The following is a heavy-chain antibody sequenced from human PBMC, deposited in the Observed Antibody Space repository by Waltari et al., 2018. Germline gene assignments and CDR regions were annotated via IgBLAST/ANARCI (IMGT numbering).Heavy chain of an antibody. V-gene: IGHV3-23*01. Sequence: EVKLLESGGGLVQTGGSLRLSCAASGFTFSSYAMSWVRQAPGKGLEWVSAISGSGGSTYYADSVKGRFTISRDNSKNTLYLQMNSLRAEDTAVYYCAKVEPRFLGEFDYWGQGTLVTVSS. CDR3: AKVEPRFLGEFDY. CDR1: GFTFSSYA. J-gene: IGHJ4*02. CDR2: ISGSGGST. D-gene: IGHD3-3*01.